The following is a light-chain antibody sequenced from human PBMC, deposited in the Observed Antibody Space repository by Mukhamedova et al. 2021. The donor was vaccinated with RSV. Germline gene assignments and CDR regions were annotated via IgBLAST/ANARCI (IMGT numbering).Light chain of an antibody. CDR1: QSVLYSSNNKNY. Sequence: SQSVLYSSNNKNYLAWYQQKPGQPPKLLIYWASTRESGVPDRFSGSGSGTDFTLTISSLQAEDVAVYYCQQYYSTRTFGQGTKV. J-gene: IGKJ1*01. CDR2: WAS. CDR3: QQYYSTRT. V-gene: IGKV4-1*01.